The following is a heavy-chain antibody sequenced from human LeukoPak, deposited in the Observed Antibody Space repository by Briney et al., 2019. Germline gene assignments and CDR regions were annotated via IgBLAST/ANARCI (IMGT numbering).Heavy chain of an antibody. CDR3: ATDLFDYMDV. Sequence: PGGSLRLSCAASGFTFSSYSMNWVRQAPGKGLEWASSISSISSYIYYADAVKGRFTISRDNAKISLYLQMNSLRAEDTAVYYCATDLFDYMDVWGKGTTVTVSS. J-gene: IGHJ6*03. CDR2: ISSISSYI. CDR1: GFTFSSYS. V-gene: IGHV3-21*01. D-gene: IGHD2-21*01.